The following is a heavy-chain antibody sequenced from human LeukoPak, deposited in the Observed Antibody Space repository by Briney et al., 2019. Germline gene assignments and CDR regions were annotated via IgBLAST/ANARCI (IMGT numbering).Heavy chain of an antibody. Sequence: GGSLRLSCAASGFTVSSNYMSWVRQAPGKGLEWVSVIYSGGSTYYADSVKGRFTISRDNSKNTLYLQMNSLRAEDTAVYYCAKDSTLITMIVVGAFDIWGQGTMVTVSS. V-gene: IGHV3-53*01. D-gene: IGHD3-22*01. CDR1: GFTVSSNY. CDR3: AKDSTLITMIVVGAFDI. J-gene: IGHJ3*02. CDR2: IYSGGST.